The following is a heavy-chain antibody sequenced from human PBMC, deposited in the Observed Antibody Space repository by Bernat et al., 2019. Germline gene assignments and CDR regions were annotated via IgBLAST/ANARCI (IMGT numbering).Heavy chain of an antibody. CDR2: INSDGSST. J-gene: IGHJ6*03. D-gene: IGHD5-18*01. CDR3: ARAALGDTAMAHYYYYMDV. CDR1: GFTFSSYW. V-gene: IGHV3-74*01. Sequence: EVQLVESGGGLVQPGGSLRLSCAASGFTFSSYWMHWVRQAPGKGLVWVSRINSDGSSTSYADSVKGRFPISRDNAKNTRYLQMNSLRAEDTAVYYCARAALGDTAMAHYYYYMDVWGKGTTVTVSS.